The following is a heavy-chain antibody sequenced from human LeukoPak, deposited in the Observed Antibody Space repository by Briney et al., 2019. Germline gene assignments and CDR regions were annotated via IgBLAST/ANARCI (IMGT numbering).Heavy chain of an antibody. Sequence: GESLKISCKGSGYSFTSYWIGWVRRMPGKGLEWMGIIYPGDSDTRYSPSFQGQVTISADKSISTAYLQWSSLKASDTAMYYCARQSNSYGYVFYYGMDVWGQGTTVTVSS. V-gene: IGHV5-51*01. J-gene: IGHJ6*02. CDR2: IYPGDSDT. D-gene: IGHD5-18*01. CDR3: ARQSNSYGYVFYYGMDV. CDR1: GYSFTSYW.